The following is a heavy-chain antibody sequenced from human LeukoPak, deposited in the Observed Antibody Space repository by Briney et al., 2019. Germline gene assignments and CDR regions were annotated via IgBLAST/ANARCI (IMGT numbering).Heavy chain of an antibody. CDR3: ARTDAEYFQH. CDR2: IHHSGST. J-gene: IGHJ1*01. CDR1: GGSISSSNW. Sequence: SETLSLTCAVSGGSISSSNWWSWVRQPPGKGLEWIGEIHHSGSTNYNPSLKSRVTISVDTSKNQFSLKLSSVTAADTAVYYCARTDAEYFQHWGQGTLVTVSS. V-gene: IGHV4-4*02.